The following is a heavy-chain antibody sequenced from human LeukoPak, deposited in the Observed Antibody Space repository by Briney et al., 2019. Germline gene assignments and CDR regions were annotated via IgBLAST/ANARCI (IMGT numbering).Heavy chain of an antibody. V-gene: IGHV4-59*01. D-gene: IGHD5-18*01. CDR2: IYYSGST. CDR1: GGXISSYY. J-gene: IGHJ4*02. Sequence: SETLSLTCTVSGGXISSYYCSWIRQPPGKGREWIGYIYYSGSTNYNPSLKSRVTISVDTSKNQFSLKLSSVTAADTAVYYCARVGTVDTAMVTPYYFDYWGQGTLVTVSS. CDR3: ARVGTVDTAMVTPYYFDY.